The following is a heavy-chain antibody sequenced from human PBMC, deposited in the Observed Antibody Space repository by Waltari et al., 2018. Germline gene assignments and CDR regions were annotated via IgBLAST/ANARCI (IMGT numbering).Heavy chain of an antibody. V-gene: IGHV4-4*02. Sequence: QLQLQESGPGLVKPSGTLSVICAVPGDSMSINWWSWVRQSPGKGLEWIGQVLGSGRTNYNPSFASRVTISLDTSTYQFALKMTSATAADTALYYCARDRGRGLYLDTWGQGTLVTVSP. CDR1: GDSMSINW. CDR3: ARDRGRGLYLDT. J-gene: IGHJ4*02. CDR2: VLGSGRT. D-gene: IGHD2-15*01.